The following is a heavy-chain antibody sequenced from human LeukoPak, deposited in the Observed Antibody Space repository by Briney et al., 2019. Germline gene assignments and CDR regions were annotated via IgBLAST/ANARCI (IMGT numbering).Heavy chain of an antibody. CDR1: GGSFSGYY. CDR3: ARHRKPRIAVAGTYYFDY. D-gene: IGHD6-19*01. Sequence: KPSETLSLTCAVYGGSFSGYYWSWIRQPPGKGLEWIGEINHSGSTNYNPSLKSRVTISVDTSKNQFSLKLSSVTAADTAVYYCARHRKPRIAVAGTYYFDYWGQGTLVTVSS. CDR2: INHSGST. J-gene: IGHJ4*02. V-gene: IGHV4-34*01.